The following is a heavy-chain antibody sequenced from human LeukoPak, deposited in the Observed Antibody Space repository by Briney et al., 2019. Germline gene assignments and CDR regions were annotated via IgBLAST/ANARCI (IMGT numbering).Heavy chain of an antibody. J-gene: IGHJ4*02. V-gene: IGHV1-2*02. D-gene: IGHD6-19*01. CDR1: GYTFTGYY. CDR2: INPNSGGT. Sequence: ASVKVSCKASGYTFTGYYMHWVRQAPGQGLEWMGWINPNSGGTNYAQKFQGRVTMTRDTSISTAYMELSRLRSDDTAVCYCARDLAVAGCYWGQGTLVTVSS. CDR3: ARDLAVAGCY.